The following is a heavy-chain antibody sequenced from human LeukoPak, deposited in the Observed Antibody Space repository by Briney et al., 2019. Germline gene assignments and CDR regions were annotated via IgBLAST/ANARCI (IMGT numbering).Heavy chain of an antibody. D-gene: IGHD3-22*01. J-gene: IGHJ4*02. CDR3: TRRLYYDSSGYYYDDY. Sequence: PGGSLRLSCAASGFTFSGSAMHWVRQASGKGLEWVGRIRSKANSYATAYAASVKGRFTISRDDSKNTAYLQMNSLKTEDTAVYYCTRRLYYDSSGYYYDDYWGQGTLVTVSS. CDR1: GFTFSGSA. V-gene: IGHV3-73*01. CDR2: IRSKANSYAT.